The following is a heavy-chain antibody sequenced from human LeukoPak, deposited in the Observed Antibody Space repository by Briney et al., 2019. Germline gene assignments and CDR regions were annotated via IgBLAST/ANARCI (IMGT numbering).Heavy chain of an antibody. CDR2: IYTSGST. CDR1: GGSISSGSYY. D-gene: IGHD1-26*01. CDR3: ARDRDGGSYLYFDY. V-gene: IGHV4-61*02. Sequence: PSETLSLTCTVSGGSISSGSYYWSWIRQPAGKGLEWIGRIYTSGSTNYNPSLKSRVTMSVDTSKNQFSLKLSSVTAADTAVYYCARDRDGGSYLYFDYWGQGTLVTVSS. J-gene: IGHJ4*02.